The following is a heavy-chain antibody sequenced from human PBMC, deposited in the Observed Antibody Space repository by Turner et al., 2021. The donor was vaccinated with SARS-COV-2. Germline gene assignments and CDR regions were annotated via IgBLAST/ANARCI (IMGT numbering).Heavy chain of an antibody. J-gene: IGHJ5*02. Sequence: QVQLVQSGAEVKKPGSSVTVSCKASGGTFSNYAISWVRQAPGQGLEWMGGILPMIDISIDAQKFQGSVTITADKSATTAYMELTSLRSDDTAVYYCARDPTYCGGGGCYSCGRWFDPWGQGTLVTVSS. CDR2: ILPMIDIS. CDR1: GGTFSNYA. CDR3: ARDPTYCGGGGCYSCGRWFDP. D-gene: IGHD2-15*01. V-gene: IGHV1-69*10.